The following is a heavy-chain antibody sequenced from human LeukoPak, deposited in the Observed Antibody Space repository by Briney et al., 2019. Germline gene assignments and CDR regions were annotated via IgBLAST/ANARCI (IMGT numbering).Heavy chain of an antibody. CDR2: ISISGSTI. Sequence: PGGSLRLSCAASGFTFDDYGMSWVRQAPGKGLEWVSYISISGSTIHYADSVKGRFTISRNNAKNALYLQMNSLRAEDMAVYYCARDRPRVGLDYWGQGTLVTVSS. CDR1: GFTFDDYG. D-gene: IGHD2-2*01. J-gene: IGHJ4*02. CDR3: ARDRPRVGLDY. V-gene: IGHV3-48*03.